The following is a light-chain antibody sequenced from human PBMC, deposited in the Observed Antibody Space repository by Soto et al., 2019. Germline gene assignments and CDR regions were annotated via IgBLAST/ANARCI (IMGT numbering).Light chain of an antibody. CDR2: EVS. Sequence: QSALTQPASASGSPGQSITISCTGTSGDVGGYNSVSWYQQHPGKAPKLMIYEVSNRPSGVSNRFSGSKSGNTASLTISGLHAEDEADYYCSSYTSSVTVAFGGGTKLTVL. J-gene: IGLJ2*01. V-gene: IGLV2-14*01. CDR1: SGDVGGYNS. CDR3: SSYTSSVTVA.